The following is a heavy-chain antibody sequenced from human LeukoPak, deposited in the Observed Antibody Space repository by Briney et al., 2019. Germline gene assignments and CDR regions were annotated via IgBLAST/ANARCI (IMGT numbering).Heavy chain of an antibody. D-gene: IGHD3-22*01. CDR1: GFTFSSYW. CDR2: INSDGSST. J-gene: IGHJ4*02. Sequence: GGSLRLSCAASGFTFSSYWMHWVRQAPGKGLVWVSRINSDGSSTSYADSVKGRFTISRDNAKNTLYLQMNSLRAEDTAVYYCVCSPDHYYDSSGYYSHGGRYYFDYWGQGTLVTVSS. V-gene: IGHV3-74*01. CDR3: VCSPDHYYDSSGYYSHGGRYYFDY.